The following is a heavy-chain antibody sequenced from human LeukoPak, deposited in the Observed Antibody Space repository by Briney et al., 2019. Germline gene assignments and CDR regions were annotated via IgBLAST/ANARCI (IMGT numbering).Heavy chain of an antibody. J-gene: IGHJ4*02. D-gene: IGHD3-3*01. CDR3: ARQYYDFWSGYYSDY. Sequence: SETLSLTCAVYGGSFSGYYWSWIRQPPGKGLEWIGEINHSGSTNYNPSLKSRVTISVDTSKNQFSLKLSSVTAADTAVYYCARQYYDFWSGYYSDYWGQGTLVTVSS. V-gene: IGHV4-34*01. CDR1: GGSFSGYY. CDR2: INHSGST.